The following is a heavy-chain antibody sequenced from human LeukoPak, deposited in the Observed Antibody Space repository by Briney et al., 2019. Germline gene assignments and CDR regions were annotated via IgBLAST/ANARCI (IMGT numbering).Heavy chain of an antibody. CDR2: INHSGST. CDR1: GGSFSGYY. Sequence: SETLSLTCAVYGGSFSGYYWSWIRQPPGKGLEWIGEINHSGSTNYNPSLKSRVTISVDTSKNQFSLKLSSVTAADTAVYYCARRAPDNWFDPWGQGTLVTVSS. V-gene: IGHV4-34*01. J-gene: IGHJ5*02. CDR3: ARRAPDNWFDP.